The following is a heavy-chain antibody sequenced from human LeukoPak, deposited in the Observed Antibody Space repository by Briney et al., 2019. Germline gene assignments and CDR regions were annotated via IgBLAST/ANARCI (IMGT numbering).Heavy chain of an antibody. Sequence: PGGSLRLSCAASGFTFSDYYMSWIRQAPGKGLEGVAVISYGGSNKYYADSVKGRFTISRDNSKNTLYLQMNSLRAEDTAVYYCAKAPYCSSTSCNWFDPWGQGTLVTVSS. V-gene: IGHV3-30*18. D-gene: IGHD2-2*01. CDR1: GFTFSDYY. CDR2: ISYGGSNK. CDR3: AKAPYCSSTSCNWFDP. J-gene: IGHJ5*02.